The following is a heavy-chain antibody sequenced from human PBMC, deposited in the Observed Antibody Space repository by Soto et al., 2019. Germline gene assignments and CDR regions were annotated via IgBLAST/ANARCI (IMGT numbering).Heavy chain of an antibody. V-gene: IGHV4-30-2*01. CDR3: ASGQQLVRNY. CDR1: GGSISSGGYS. D-gene: IGHD6-13*01. J-gene: IGHJ4*02. CDR2: IYHSGST. Sequence: QLQLQESGSGLVKPSQTLSLTCAVSGGSISSGGYSWSWIRQPPGKGLEWIGYIYHSGSTYYNPSPKSRVPKSVNRSNKPSSLKLSSVPAADTAVYYCASGQQLVRNYWGQGTLVTVSS.